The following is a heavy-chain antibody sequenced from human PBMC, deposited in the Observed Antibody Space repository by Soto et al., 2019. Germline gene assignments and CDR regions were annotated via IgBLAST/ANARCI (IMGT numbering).Heavy chain of an antibody. CDR3: ARDPSYYYDSSGSSSYFQH. CDR1: GYTFTSYG. CDR2: ISAYNGNT. D-gene: IGHD3-22*01. Sequence: ASVKVSCKASGYTFTSYGISWVRQAPGQGLEWMGWISAYNGNTNYAQKHKGRVTMTTDTSTSTAYMELRSLKTDDTAVFYCARDPSYYYDSSGSSSYFQHWGQGTLVTVSS. V-gene: IGHV1-18*01. J-gene: IGHJ1*01.